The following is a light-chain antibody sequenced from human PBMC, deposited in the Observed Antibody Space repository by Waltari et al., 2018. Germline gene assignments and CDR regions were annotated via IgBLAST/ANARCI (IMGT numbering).Light chain of an antibody. Sequence: DIVMTQSPDSLAVSLGERATINCKSSQSVLYSSNNKNYLAWYQQRPGQPPKLLIYWASTRESGVPDRCSGSGSGTDFALTISSLQAEDVAVYYCQQYYSIPQTFGQGTKLEIK. CDR2: WAS. J-gene: IGKJ2*01. CDR1: QSVLYSSNNKNY. V-gene: IGKV4-1*01. CDR3: QQYYSIPQT.